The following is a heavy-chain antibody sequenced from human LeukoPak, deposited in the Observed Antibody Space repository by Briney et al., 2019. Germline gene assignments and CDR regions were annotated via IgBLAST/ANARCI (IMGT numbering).Heavy chain of an antibody. D-gene: IGHD3-16*02. V-gene: IGHV4-39*07. CDR1: GGSISSSSYY. Sequence: PSETLSLTCTVSGGSISSSSYYWGWIRQPPGKGLEWIGSIYYSGSTYYNPSLKSRVTISVDTSKNQFSLKLSSVTAADTAVYYCARDYVWGSYRGYNWFDPWGQGTLVTVSS. CDR2: IYYSGST. J-gene: IGHJ5*02. CDR3: ARDYVWGSYRGYNWFDP.